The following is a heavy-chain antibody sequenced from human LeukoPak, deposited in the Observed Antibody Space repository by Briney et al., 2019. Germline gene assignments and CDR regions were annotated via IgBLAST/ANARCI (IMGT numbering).Heavy chain of an antibody. J-gene: IGHJ4*02. Sequence: GGSLRLSCAASGFTFSSYSMSWVRQAPGKGLEWVANIKKDGSEKYYVDSVKGRFTISRDNAKNSLYLQMNSLRAEDTAVYYCARDLYRIVVVPHYFDYWGQGTLVTVSS. D-gene: IGHD3-22*01. CDR2: IKKDGSEK. V-gene: IGHV3-7*01. CDR1: GFTFSSYS. CDR3: ARDLYRIVVVPHYFDY.